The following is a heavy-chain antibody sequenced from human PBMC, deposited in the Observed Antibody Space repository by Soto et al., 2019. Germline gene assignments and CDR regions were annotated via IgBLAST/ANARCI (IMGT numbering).Heavy chain of an antibody. J-gene: IGHJ3*02. V-gene: IGHV3-33*01. D-gene: IGHD3-22*01. CDR1: GFTFSSYG. CDR3: ARDRKYYYDSSGYPRSHAFDI. CDR2: IWYDGSNK. Sequence: GGSLRLSCAASGFTFSSYGVHWVRQAPGKGLEWVAVIWYDGSNKYYADSVKGRFTISRDNSKNTLYLQMNSLRAEDTAVYYCARDRKYYYDSSGYPRSHAFDIRGQGTMVTVSS.